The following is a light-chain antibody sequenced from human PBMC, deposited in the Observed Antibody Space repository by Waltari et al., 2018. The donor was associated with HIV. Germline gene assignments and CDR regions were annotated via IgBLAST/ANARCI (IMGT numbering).Light chain of an antibody. V-gene: IGKV3-15*01. CDR3: QQYNSWPPAWT. CDR2: VAS. CDR1: HSVSSN. Sequence: EVVMTQSPATLSVSPGDRATLSCRASHSVSSNLAWYQQKPGQAPSRLIFVASTRATGIPARFSGSGSGTEFTLTISFLQSEDFAVYYCQQYNSWPPAWTFGQGTNVEIK. J-gene: IGKJ1*01.